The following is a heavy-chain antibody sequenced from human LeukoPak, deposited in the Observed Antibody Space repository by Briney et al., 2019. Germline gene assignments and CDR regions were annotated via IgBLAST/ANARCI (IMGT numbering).Heavy chain of an antibody. CDR2: IGSTPGHI. V-gene: IGHV3-21*01. CDR3: ARAAPTRTLIGSGADY. J-gene: IGHJ4*02. CDR1: GFPFSSYS. Sequence: PGGSLRLSCAASGFPFSSYSMNWVRQAPGKGLEWVSSIGSTPGHIYYADSVKGRFTISRDNAKNSLYLQMNSLRAEDTAVYYCARAAPTRTLIGSGADYWGQGIQVTVSS. D-gene: IGHD3-22*01.